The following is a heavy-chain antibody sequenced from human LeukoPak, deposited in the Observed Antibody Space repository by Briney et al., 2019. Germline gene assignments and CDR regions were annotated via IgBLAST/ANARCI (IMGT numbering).Heavy chain of an antibody. CDR1: GYSISSGYY. V-gene: IGHV4-38-2*02. J-gene: IGHJ5*02. Sequence: SETLSLTCTVSGYSISSGYYWGWIRQPPGKGLEWIGSIYHSGSTYYNPSLKSRVTISVDTSKNQFSLKLSSVTAADTAVYYCARDRDSSGPWGQGTLVTVSS. CDR3: ARDRDSSGP. D-gene: IGHD3-22*01. CDR2: IYHSGST.